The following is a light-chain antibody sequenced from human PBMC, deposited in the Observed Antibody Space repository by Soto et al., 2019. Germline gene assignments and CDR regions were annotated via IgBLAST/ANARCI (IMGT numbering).Light chain of an antibody. J-gene: IGLJ1*01. CDR1: SSDVGGYKY. Sequence: QSMLTQPASVSGSPGQSITTSCTGTSSDVGGYKYVSWYQQHPGKAPKVMIYEVSNRPSGVSTRFSGSKSGNTASLTISGLQADDEGDYYCSSYRSIGSLVFGTGTKVTVL. CDR2: EVS. V-gene: IGLV2-14*01. CDR3: SSYRSIGSLV.